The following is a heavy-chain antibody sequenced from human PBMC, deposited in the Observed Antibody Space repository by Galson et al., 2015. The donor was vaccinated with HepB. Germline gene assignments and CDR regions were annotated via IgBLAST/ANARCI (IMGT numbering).Heavy chain of an antibody. CDR2: INPNSGGT. V-gene: IGHV1-2*02. CDR3: ARDRGGWEYSSPLYYMDV. CDR1: GYTFTGYY. J-gene: IGHJ6*03. Sequence: SVKVSCKASGYTFTGYYMHWVRQAPGQGLEWMGWINPNSGGTNYAQKFQGRVTMTRDTSISTAYMELSRLRSDDTAVYYCARDRGGWEYSSPLYYMDVWGKGTTVTVSS. D-gene: IGHD6-6*01.